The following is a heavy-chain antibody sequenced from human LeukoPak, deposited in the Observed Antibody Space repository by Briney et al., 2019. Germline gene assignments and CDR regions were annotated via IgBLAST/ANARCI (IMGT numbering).Heavy chain of an antibody. CDR1: GFTFENYG. D-gene: IGHD3-16*01. CDR2: INWNGGST. V-gene: IGHV3-20*04. CDR3: PRGGGGACL. J-gene: IGHJ4*01. Sequence: GGSLRLSCAASGFTFENYGLSWVRQAPGKGLEWVSGINWNGGSTGFADSVKCRFTISRDNAKNSLYLQMNSLRDEDTAFYYCPRGGGGACLGGQGTLVTVSS.